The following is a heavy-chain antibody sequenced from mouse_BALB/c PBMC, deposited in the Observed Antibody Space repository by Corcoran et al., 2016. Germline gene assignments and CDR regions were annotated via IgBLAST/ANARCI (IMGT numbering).Heavy chain of an antibody. CDR3: ARLDYGSSYERGAMDY. D-gene: IGHD1-1*01. V-gene: IGHV1-18*01. CDR2: INPYNGGT. CDR1: GYSFTGYT. Sequence: EVQLQQSGPELVKPGASMKISCKASGYSFTGYTMNWVKQSHGKNLEWIGLINPYNGGTGYNQKFKGKATLTVDKSSSTAYMELLSLTSEDSAVYYCARLDYGSSYERGAMDYWGQGTSVTVSS. J-gene: IGHJ4*01.